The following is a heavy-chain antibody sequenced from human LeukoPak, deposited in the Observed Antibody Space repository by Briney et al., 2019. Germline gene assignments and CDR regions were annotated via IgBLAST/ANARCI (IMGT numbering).Heavy chain of an antibody. J-gene: IGHJ4*02. V-gene: IGHV3-23*01. Sequence: PGGSLRLSCAASGFTFSSYWLSWVRQAPGKGLEWVSAISGSDTRTYYADSLKGRFTISRDNSKNTLYLQMDSLTAEDTAVYYCAKEDSRGHWFDYWGQGTLVTVSS. CDR2: ISGSDTRT. D-gene: IGHD3-22*01. CDR3: AKEDSRGHWFDY. CDR1: GFTFSSYW.